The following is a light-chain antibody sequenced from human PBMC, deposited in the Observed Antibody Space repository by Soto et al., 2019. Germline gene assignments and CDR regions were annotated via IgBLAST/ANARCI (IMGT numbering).Light chain of an antibody. Sequence: DIQMTQSPSSLSASVGDRVTITCRASQSISNFLNWYQQRQGKVPKLLIYAASTLHTGVPSRFSGSGSGTDFTLTITSLQPEDFTTYYCQQSHSTPPTFGQGTRWIS. CDR2: AAS. CDR3: QQSHSTPPT. CDR1: QSISNF. J-gene: IGKJ1*01. V-gene: IGKV1-39*01.